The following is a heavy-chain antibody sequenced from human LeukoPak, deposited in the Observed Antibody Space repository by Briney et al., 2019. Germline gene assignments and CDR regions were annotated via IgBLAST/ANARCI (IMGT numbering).Heavy chain of an antibody. Sequence: SVKVSCKASGYTFTGYHMHWVRQAPGQGLEWMGGIIPIFGTANYAQKFQGRVTITADESTSTAYMELSSLRSEDTAVYYCARDRGAGGSPDYWGQGTLVTVSS. J-gene: IGHJ4*02. CDR1: GYTFTGYH. V-gene: IGHV1-69*13. CDR3: ARDRGAGGSPDY. D-gene: IGHD3-10*01. CDR2: IIPIFGTA.